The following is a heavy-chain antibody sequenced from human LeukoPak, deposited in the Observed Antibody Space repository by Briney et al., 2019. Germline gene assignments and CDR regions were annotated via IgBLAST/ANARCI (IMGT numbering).Heavy chain of an antibody. V-gene: IGHV3-33*01. Sequence: PGGSLRLSCAASGFTFSSYGMHWVRQAPGKGLEWVAVIWYDGSNKYYADSVKGRFTISRDNSKNTLYLQMNSLRAEDTAVYCCARWDTAYAFDIWGQGTMVTVSS. CDR1: GFTFSSYG. J-gene: IGHJ3*02. CDR3: ARWDTAYAFDI. D-gene: IGHD5-18*01. CDR2: IWYDGSNK.